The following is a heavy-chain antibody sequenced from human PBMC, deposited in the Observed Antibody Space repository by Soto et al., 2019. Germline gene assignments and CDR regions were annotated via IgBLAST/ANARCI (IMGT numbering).Heavy chain of an antibody. CDR3: ARREQHTDLDY. CDR2: INHSGST. J-gene: IGHJ4*02. Sequence: SETLSLSCAVYGGSFSGYYWSWIRQPPGKGLEWIGEINHSGSTNYNPSLKSRVTISVDTSKNQFSLKLSSVTAADTAVYYCARREQHTDLDYWVQGTLVTVSS. D-gene: IGHD6-13*01. V-gene: IGHV4-34*01. CDR1: GGSFSGYY.